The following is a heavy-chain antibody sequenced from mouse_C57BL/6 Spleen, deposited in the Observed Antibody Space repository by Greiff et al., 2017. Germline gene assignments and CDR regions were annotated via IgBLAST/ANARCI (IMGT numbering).Heavy chain of an antibody. V-gene: IGHV1-74*01. CDR3: AIWGYGPFAY. Sequence: QVQLKQPGAELVKPGASVTVSCKASGYTFTSYWMHWVKQRPGQGLEWIGRIHPSDSVTNYNQKFKGKATLTVDKSSSTAYMQISSLTSEDSAVYYCAIWGYGPFAYWGQGTLVTVSA. J-gene: IGHJ3*01. CDR1: GYTFTSYW. D-gene: IGHD1-1*01. CDR2: IHPSDSVT.